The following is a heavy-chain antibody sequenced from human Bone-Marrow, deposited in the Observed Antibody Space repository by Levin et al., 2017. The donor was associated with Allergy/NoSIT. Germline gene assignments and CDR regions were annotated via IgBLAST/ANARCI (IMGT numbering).Heavy chain of an antibody. CDR2: IYYSGTT. V-gene: IGHV4-59*01. CDR3: ARLGRVAAAGTYNYHSMDV. Sequence: PSETLSLTCTVSGASISGYYWSWIRQPPGRGLEWLGYIYYSGTTNYNPSLKSRITISVDMSKNQFSLKVNSVTAADTAVYYCARLGRVAAAGTYNYHSMDVWGKGTTVTISS. D-gene: IGHD6-13*01. J-gene: IGHJ6*03. CDR1: GASISGYY.